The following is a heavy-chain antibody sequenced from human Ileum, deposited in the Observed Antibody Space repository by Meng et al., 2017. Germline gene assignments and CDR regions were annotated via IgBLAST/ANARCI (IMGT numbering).Heavy chain of an antibody. Sequence: EVQLLESGGGLGQPGGSLRLSCAASGFNFSRYALTWLRQPPGKGLEWVSSISALGRSTHYADSVKGRFTISRDNSKNTLYLQMNSLRAEDTAVYYCAKDTYYYDSSGYPTFDYWGQGTLVTVSS. CDR3: AKDTYYYDSSGYPTFDY. CDR1: GFNFSRYA. D-gene: IGHD3-22*01. J-gene: IGHJ4*02. CDR2: ISALGRST. V-gene: IGHV3-23*01.